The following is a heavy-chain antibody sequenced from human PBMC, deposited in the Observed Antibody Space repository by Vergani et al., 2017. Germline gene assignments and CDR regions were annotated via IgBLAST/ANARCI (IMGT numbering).Heavy chain of an antibody. J-gene: IGHJ4*02. CDR1: GFTLSNYD. Sequence: QVQLVESGGGVVQRGGSLRLSCATSGFTLSNYDMQWIRQGPGKGLELVAFIKFYGSNQYYADSVKGRFTLSRDFSKNTLYLQMNSLRTDDTATYYCAKHFRGWGIDYWGQGTQVIVSS. CDR2: IKFYGSNQ. D-gene: IGHD3-16*01. CDR3: AKHFRGWGIDY. V-gene: IGHV3-30*02.